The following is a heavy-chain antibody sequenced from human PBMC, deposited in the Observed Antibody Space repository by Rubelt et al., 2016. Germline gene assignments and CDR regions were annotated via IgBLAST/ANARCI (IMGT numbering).Heavy chain of an antibody. D-gene: IGHD5-24*01. Sequence: QVQLVQSGAEVKKPGASVKVSCKASGYTFTGYYMHWVRQAPGQGLEWMGWINPNSGGTNYAQKVQGRVTITRDTSISTAYMELRSLRSDDTAVYYCARERDDYGDYWGQGTLVTVSS. CDR3: ARERDDYGDY. CDR2: INPNSGGT. V-gene: IGHV1-2*02. J-gene: IGHJ4*02. CDR1: GYTFTGYY.